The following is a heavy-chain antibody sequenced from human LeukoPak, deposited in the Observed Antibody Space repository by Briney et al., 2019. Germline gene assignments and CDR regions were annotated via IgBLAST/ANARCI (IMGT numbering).Heavy chain of an antibody. CDR1: GFTFSSYG. Sequence: GGTLRLSCAASGFTFSSYGMSWVRQAPGKGLEWVSAISGSGGSTYYADSVKGRFTISRDNAKNSLNLQMNSLRAGDTAVYYCAKSRYMAPFDYWGQGTLVTVSS. D-gene: IGHD6-13*01. CDR3: AKSRYMAPFDY. J-gene: IGHJ4*02. V-gene: IGHV3-23*01. CDR2: ISGSGGST.